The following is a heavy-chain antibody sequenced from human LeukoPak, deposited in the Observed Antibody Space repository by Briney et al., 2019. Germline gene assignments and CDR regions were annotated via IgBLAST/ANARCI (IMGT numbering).Heavy chain of an antibody. CDR1: GYTFASSD. V-gene: IGHV1-8*03. Sequence: ASVKVSCKASGYTFASSDINWVRQATGQGLEWMGWMNPNSGNTGYAQEFQGRVTITRNTSISTAYMELSSLRSEDTAVYYCARGVVAVAGTLHNWFDPWGQGTLVTVSS. D-gene: IGHD6-19*01. CDR3: ARGVVAVAGTLHNWFDP. J-gene: IGHJ5*02. CDR2: MNPNSGNT.